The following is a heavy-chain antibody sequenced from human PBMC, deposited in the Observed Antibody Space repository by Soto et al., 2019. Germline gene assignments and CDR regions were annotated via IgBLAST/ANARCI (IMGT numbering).Heavy chain of an antibody. CDR3: ARGNYGDYVGY. CDR1: GYTFTSYY. Sequence: QVQLVQSGAEVKKHGASVKVSCKASGYTFTSYYMHWVRHAPGQGLEWMRIINPSGGSTSYAQKFPGRVTMTRDTSTSTVYMELSSLRSEDTAVYYCARGNYGDYVGYWGQGTLVTVSS. CDR2: INPSGGST. D-gene: IGHD4-17*01. J-gene: IGHJ4*02. V-gene: IGHV1-46*01.